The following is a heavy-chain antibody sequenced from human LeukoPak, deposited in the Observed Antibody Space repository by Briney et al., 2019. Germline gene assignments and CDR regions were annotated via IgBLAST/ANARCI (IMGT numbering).Heavy chain of an antibody. CDR1: GYTLTELS. V-gene: IGHV1-24*01. CDR3: ATDITMVRGVIITTYDY. J-gene: IGHJ4*02. D-gene: IGHD3-10*01. CDR2: FDPEDGET. Sequence: ASVKVSCKVSGYTLTELSMHWVRQAPGKGLEWMGGFDPEDGETIYAQKFQGRVTMTEDTSTDTAYMELSSLRSEDTAVYYCATDITMVRGVIITTYDYWGQGTLVTVPS.